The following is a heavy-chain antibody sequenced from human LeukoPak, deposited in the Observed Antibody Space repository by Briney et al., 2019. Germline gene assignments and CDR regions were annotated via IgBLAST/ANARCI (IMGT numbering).Heavy chain of an antibody. CDR1: GFSLSSYS. V-gene: IGHV3-48*04. CDR2: ISSSSSTV. J-gene: IGHJ3*02. Sequence: PGGSLRLSCAASGFSLSSYSMDWFRQTPGKGLEWISYISSSSSTVYYADSVEGRFTISRDNAENSLYLQMNSLRAEDTAVYYCARVSSVTTTTRGAFDIWGQGTMVTVSS. CDR3: ARVSSVTTTTRGAFDI. D-gene: IGHD4-17*01.